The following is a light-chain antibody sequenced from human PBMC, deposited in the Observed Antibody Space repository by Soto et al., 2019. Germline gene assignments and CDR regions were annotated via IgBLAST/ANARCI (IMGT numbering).Light chain of an antibody. CDR3: NSYTSSSTYV. CDR2: DVT. Sequence: QSALTQPPSVSGSPGQSITLSCTGTSSDVGGFNYVSWYQQHPGKAPKLMIYDVTNRPSGVSYRFSGSKSGNTASLTISGLQAEDEADYYCNSYTSSSTYVFGTGTKLTVL. V-gene: IGLV2-14*03. J-gene: IGLJ1*01. CDR1: SSDVGGFNY.